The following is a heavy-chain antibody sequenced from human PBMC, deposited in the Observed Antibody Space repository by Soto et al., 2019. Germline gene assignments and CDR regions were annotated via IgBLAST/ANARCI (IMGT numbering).Heavy chain of an antibody. J-gene: IGHJ4*02. V-gene: IGHV3-11*04. CDR2: ISSSGSTI. CDR3: ARDMEPTSHSPLAFFVA. D-gene: IGHD2-2*01. CDR1: GFTFSDYY. Sequence: PGGSLRLSCAASGFTFSDYYMSWIRQAPGKGPEWVSYISSSGSTIYYADSVKGRFTISRDNSKNTLYLQMNSLRAEDTAVYYCARDMEPTSHSPLAFFVAWGQGTLVTVSS.